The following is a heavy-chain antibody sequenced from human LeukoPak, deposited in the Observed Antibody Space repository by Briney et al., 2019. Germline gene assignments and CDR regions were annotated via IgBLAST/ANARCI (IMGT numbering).Heavy chain of an antibody. Sequence: SETLSLTCTVSGYSISSGYYWGWIRQPAGKGLEWIGCIYSSGSTNFNPSLKSRVTMSVDTSKNQFSLRLSSVTAADTAAYFCARENWRSKSIDFDSWGQGTLVTVSS. J-gene: IGHJ4*02. CDR2: IYSSGST. D-gene: IGHD6-6*01. CDR3: ARENWRSKSIDFDS. V-gene: IGHV4-38-2*02. CDR1: GYSISSGYY.